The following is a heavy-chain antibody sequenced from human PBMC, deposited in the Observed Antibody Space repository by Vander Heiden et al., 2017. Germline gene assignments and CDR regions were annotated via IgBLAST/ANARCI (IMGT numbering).Heavy chain of an antibody. D-gene: IGHD3-10*01. J-gene: IGHJ3*02. CDR3: AKDLEAYGLGEDTFHI. CDR1: GVTFSNYA. CDR2: VSGGGGRS. V-gene: IGHV3-23*01. Sequence: EVQLLESGGGLVQPGGSLRLSCAASGVTFSNYAMHWVRQAPGKGLEWVSSVSGGGGRSYNAEFAEGRFTISRDNSKNTLHLQMNSLRVEDTAVYYCAKDLEAYGLGEDTFHIWGQGTMVTVSS.